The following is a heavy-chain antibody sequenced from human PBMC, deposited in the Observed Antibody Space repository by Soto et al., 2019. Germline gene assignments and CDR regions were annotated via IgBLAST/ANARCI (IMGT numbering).Heavy chain of an antibody. D-gene: IGHD6-13*01. CDR2: IIPIFGTA. CDR1: GGTFSSYA. V-gene: IGHV1-69*13. CDR3: ARDARRSLGIAQYSNWFDP. J-gene: IGHJ5*02. Sequence: GASVKVSCKASGGTFSSYAISWVRQAPGQGLEWMGGIIPIFGTANYAQKFQGRVTITADESTSTAYMELSSLRSEDTAVYYCARDARRSLGIAQYSNWFDPWGQGTLVTVSS.